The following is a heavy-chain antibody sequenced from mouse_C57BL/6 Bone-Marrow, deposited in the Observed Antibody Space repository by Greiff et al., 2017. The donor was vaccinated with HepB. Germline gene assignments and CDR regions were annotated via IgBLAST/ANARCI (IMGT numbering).Heavy chain of an antibody. CDR1: GFTFTDYY. Sequence: EVQLQESGGGLVQPGGSLSLSCAASGFTFTDYYMSWVRQPPGKALEWLGFIRNKANGYTTEYSASVKGRFTISRDNSQSILYLQMNALRAEDSATYYCARYTGMDYWGQGTSVTVSS. CDR2: IRNKANGYTT. V-gene: IGHV7-3*01. CDR3: ARYTGMDY. J-gene: IGHJ4*01.